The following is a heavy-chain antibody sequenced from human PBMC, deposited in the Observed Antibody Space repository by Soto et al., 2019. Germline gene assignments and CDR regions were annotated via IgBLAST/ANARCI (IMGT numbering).Heavy chain of an antibody. CDR1: GFTFSRYW. J-gene: IGHJ4*02. D-gene: IGHD6-13*01. V-gene: IGHV3-74*01. Sequence: EVQLVESGGGLVQPRGSLRLSCAASGFTFSRYWMHWVRQAPGKGLVWVSRINTDESNTIYADSVKGRFTISRDNAKNTLYLQMNSLIAEDTAVYYCARDFSIAGPSTVDYWGQGTLVTVSS. CDR2: INTDESNT. CDR3: ARDFSIAGPSTVDY.